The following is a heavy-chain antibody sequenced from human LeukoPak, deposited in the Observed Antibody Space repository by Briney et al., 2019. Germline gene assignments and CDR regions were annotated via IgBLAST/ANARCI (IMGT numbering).Heavy chain of an antibody. Sequence: YPGGSLRLSCAASGFTFSSYAMSWVRQAPGKGLEWVSAISGSGGSTYYADSVKGRFTISRDNSKSTLYLQMNSLRAEDTAVYYCAKDPCIRWTYYDSSGYPGGYFQHWGQGTLVTVSS. V-gene: IGHV3-23*01. CDR3: AKDPCIRWTYYDSSGYPGGYFQH. J-gene: IGHJ1*01. D-gene: IGHD3-22*01. CDR1: GFTFSSYA. CDR2: ISGSGGST.